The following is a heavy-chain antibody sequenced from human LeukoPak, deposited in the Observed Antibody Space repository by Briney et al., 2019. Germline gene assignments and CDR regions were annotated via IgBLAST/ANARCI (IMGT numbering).Heavy chain of an antibody. D-gene: IGHD3-3*01. CDR1: GYTFTGYC. J-gene: IGHJ4*02. Sequence: ASVKVSCKASGYTFTGYCMHWVRQAPGQGLEWMGWINPNSGGTNYAQKFQGRVTMTRDTSISTAYMELSRLRSDDTAVYYCARDRDFWSGYYYWGQGTLVTVSS. V-gene: IGHV1-2*02. CDR2: INPNSGGT. CDR3: ARDRDFWSGYYY.